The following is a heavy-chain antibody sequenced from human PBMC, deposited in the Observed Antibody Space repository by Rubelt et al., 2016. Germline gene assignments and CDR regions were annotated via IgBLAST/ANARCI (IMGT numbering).Heavy chain of an antibody. V-gene: IGHV5-51*01. CDR1: GYSFTNYC. CDR2: IYPSDSDT. Sequence: VQSGAEVKKPGESLKISCKGSGYSFTNYCIGWVRQTPGKGLEWMGVIYPSDSDTRYSPSFQGQVTVSADKSLNTAYLQWSSLKASDTAIYYCARQEGATDRHDSWGQGTLVTVSS. CDR3: ARQEGATDRHDS. J-gene: IGHJ4*02. D-gene: IGHD1-26*01.